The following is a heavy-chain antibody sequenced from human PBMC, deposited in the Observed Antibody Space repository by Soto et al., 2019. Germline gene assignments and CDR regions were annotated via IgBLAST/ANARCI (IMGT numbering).Heavy chain of an antibody. V-gene: IGHV1-58*02. CDR3: AASILGIFIAAAV. J-gene: IGHJ4*02. CDR1: GFTFTSSA. D-gene: IGHD6-13*01. CDR2: IVVGSGNT. Sequence: GASVKVSCKASGFTFTSSAMQWVRQARGQRLEWIGWIVVGSGNTNYAQKFQERVTITRDMSTSTAYMELSSLRSEDTAVYYCAASILGIFIAAAVWGQGTLVTVSS.